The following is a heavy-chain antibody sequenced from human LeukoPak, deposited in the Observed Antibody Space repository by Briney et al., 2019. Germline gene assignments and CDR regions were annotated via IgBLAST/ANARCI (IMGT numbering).Heavy chain of an antibody. CDR2: INHSGST. D-gene: IGHD5-18*01. Sequence: SETLSLTCAVYGGSFSGYYWSWIRQPPGKGLEWIGEINHSGSTNYNPSLKSRVTISVDTSKNQFSLKLSSVAAADPAVYYCAAYSYGYLYYFDYWGQGTLVTVSS. J-gene: IGHJ4*02. CDR3: AAYSYGYLYYFDY. V-gene: IGHV4-34*01. CDR1: GGSFSGYY.